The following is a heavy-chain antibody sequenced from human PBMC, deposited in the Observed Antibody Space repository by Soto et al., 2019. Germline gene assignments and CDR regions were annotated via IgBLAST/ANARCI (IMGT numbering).Heavy chain of an antibody. CDR2: IYYSGST. CDR1: GGSISSGGYY. CDR3: ARALQLNYYDSSGYPLAFDY. V-gene: IGHV4-31*03. D-gene: IGHD3-22*01. Sequence: SETLSLTCTVSGGSISSGGYYWSWIRQHPGKGLEWIGYIYYSGSTYYNPSLKSRVTISVDTSKNQFSLKLSSVTAADTAVYYFARALQLNYYDSSGYPLAFDYWGQGTLVTVSS. J-gene: IGHJ4*02.